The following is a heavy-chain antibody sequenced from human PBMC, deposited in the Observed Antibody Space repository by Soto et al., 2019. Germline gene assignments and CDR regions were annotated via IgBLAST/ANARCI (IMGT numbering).Heavy chain of an antibody. CDR1: GYTFYTYG. D-gene: IGHD3-10*01. Sequence: QLVQSGAEVKKPGASVKVSCKASGYTFYTYGVTWVRQAPGQGPEWMGRISAYNGTTKYAQKFHGRVTMTTDTSTTTAYMEQKSLRSDDTAVYYCAKDTSIGFGMIRGVDPDYWGQGTLVTVSS. J-gene: IGHJ4*02. CDR2: ISAYNGTT. CDR3: AKDTSIGFGMIRGVDPDY. V-gene: IGHV1-18*01.